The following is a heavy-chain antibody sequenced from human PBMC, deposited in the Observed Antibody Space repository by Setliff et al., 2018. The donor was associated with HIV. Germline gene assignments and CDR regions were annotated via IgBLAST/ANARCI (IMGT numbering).Heavy chain of an antibody. CDR1: GYSIGSGSF. CDR3: ASFFVTTVTNQDY. Sequence: PSETLSLTCAVSGYSIGSGSFWGWIRQPPGKGLEWIGELSPSGTTRSNPSLQSRVTISLDTSNNQFSLKLTSVTAADTAMYYCASFFVTTVTNQDYWGQGTPVTVSS. V-gene: IGHV4-38-2*01. CDR2: LSPSGTT. J-gene: IGHJ4*02. D-gene: IGHD4-17*01.